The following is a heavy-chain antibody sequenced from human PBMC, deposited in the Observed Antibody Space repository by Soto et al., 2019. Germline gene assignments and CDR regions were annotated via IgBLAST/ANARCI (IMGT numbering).Heavy chain of an antibody. CDR1: GFTFSSYA. CDR3: ARSIAARLNWFDP. D-gene: IGHD6-6*01. Sequence: PGGSLRLSCAASGFTFSSYAMHWVRQAPGEGLGGVAVISCDGRNIXXADSVKGGXTISRYNSKNTXYLQMXRLGAEDTAVYYCARSIAARLNWFDPWGQGX. CDR2: ISCDGRNI. V-gene: IGHV3-30*04. J-gene: IGHJ5*02.